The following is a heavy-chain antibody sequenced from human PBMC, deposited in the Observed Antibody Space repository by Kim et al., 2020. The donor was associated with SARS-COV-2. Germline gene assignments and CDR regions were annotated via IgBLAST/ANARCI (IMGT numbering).Heavy chain of an antibody. Sequence: YNDYAVSVKSRIPINPDTSKNQFSLQLNSVTPEDTAVYYCARDKVGAIDYWGQGTLVTVSS. CDR3: ARDKVGAIDY. D-gene: IGHD1-26*01. CDR2: YN. V-gene: IGHV6-1*01. J-gene: IGHJ4*02.